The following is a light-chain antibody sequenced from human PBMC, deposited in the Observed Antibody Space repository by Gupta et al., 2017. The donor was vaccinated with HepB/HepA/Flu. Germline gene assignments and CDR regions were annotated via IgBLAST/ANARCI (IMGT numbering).Light chain of an antibody. CDR1: RGPSNYA. Sequence: QLVLTQSPSASASLGASVKLTCTLGRGPSNYAITWHQLQPEKGPRYLMRVNSDGSHTKGDGIPHRFSGSGSGAERYLTISSLQSEDEAEYYCQTWVPGIGYAFGTGTKVTVL. V-gene: IGLV4-69*01. J-gene: IGLJ1*01. CDR3: QTWVPGIGYA. CDR2: VNSDGSH.